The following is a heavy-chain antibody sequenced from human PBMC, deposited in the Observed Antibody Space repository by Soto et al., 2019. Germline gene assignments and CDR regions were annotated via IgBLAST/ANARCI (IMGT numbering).Heavy chain of an antibody. J-gene: IGHJ4*02. CDR2: IYYSGST. CDR3: AREPLGYCSGGSCYVPY. D-gene: IGHD2-15*01. CDR1: GGSISSGGYY. V-gene: IGHV4-31*03. Sequence: TLSLTCTVSGGSISSGGYYWSWIRQHPGKGLEWIGYIYYSGSTYYNPSLKSRVTISVDTSKNQFSLKLSSVTAADTAVYYCAREPLGYCSGGSCYVPYWGQGTLVTVSS.